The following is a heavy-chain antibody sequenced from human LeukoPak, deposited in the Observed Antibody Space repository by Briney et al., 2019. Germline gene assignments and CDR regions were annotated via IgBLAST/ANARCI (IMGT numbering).Heavy chain of an antibody. V-gene: IGHV3-74*01. D-gene: IGHD3-10*01. CDR3: TRDTYGSGQDH. Sequence: PGGSLRLSCAASGFTFSSYWMHWVRQGPGKGLIWVSRINGDGSSTSYADSVKGRFTISRDNAKNTLYLQMNSLRAEDTAVYYCTRDTYGSGQDHWGQGTLVTVSS. J-gene: IGHJ4*02. CDR1: GFTFSSYW. CDR2: INGDGSST.